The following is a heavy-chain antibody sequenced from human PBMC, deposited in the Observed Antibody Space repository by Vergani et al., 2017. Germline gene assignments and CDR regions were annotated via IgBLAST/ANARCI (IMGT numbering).Heavy chain of an antibody. CDR2: ISYDGSNK. Sequence: QVQLVESGGGVVQPGRSLRLSCAASGFTFSSYGMHWVRQAPGKGLEWVAVISYDGSNKYYEDSVKGRFTIARDNSKNTLYLQMNSLRAEDTAVYYCAKGPGMLYAMDYFDYWGQGTMVTVSS. CDR3: AKGPGMLYAMDYFDY. V-gene: IGHV3-30*18. D-gene: IGHD2-8*01. J-gene: IGHJ4*02. CDR1: GFTFSSYG.